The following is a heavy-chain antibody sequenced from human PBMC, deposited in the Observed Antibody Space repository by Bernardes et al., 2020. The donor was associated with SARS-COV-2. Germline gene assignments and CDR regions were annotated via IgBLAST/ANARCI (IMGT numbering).Heavy chain of an antibody. CDR3: ARDDVGVVVAATFPYYYGMDV. V-gene: IGHV3-7*01. D-gene: IGHD2-15*01. J-gene: IGHJ6*02. Sequence: GGSLRLSCAASGFTFSSYWMSWVRQAPGKGLEWVANIKQDGSEKYYVDSVKGRFTISRDNAKNSLYLQMNSLRAEDTAVYYCARDDVGVVVAATFPYYYGMDVWGQGTTVTVSS. CDR2: IKQDGSEK. CDR1: GFTFSSYW.